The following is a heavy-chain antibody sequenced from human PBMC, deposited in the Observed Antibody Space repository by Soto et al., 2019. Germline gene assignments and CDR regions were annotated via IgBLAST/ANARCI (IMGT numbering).Heavy chain of an antibody. D-gene: IGHD3-10*01. CDR3: ARVGPYGSACLLSGMDV. J-gene: IGHJ6*02. CDR1: GYTFTGYY. V-gene: IGHV1-2*04. Sequence: ASVKVSCKASGYTFTGYYMHWVRQAPGQGLEGMGWINPNSGGTNYAQKLQGWVTMTRDTSMSTAYMELSRLRTDDTAGYYCARVGPYGSACLLSGMDVWGQGTTVTVSS. CDR2: INPNSGGT.